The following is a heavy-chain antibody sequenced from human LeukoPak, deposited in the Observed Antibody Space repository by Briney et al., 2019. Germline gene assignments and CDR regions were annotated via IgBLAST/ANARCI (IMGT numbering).Heavy chain of an antibody. CDR2: IIPIFGTA. CDR1: GGTFSSYA. Sequence: WASVKVSCKASGGTFSSYAISWVRQAPGQGLEWMGGIIPIFGTANYAQKFQGRVTITTDESTSTAYMELSSLRSEDTAVYYCAGPIHDSQAFDYWGQGTLVTVSS. CDR3: AGPIHDSQAFDY. J-gene: IGHJ4*02. V-gene: IGHV1-69*05. D-gene: IGHD3-22*01.